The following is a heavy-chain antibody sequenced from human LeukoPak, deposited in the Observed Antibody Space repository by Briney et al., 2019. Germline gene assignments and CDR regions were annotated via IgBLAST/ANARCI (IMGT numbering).Heavy chain of an antibody. CDR1: GGSISSYY. V-gene: IGHV4-59*01. D-gene: IGHD6-13*01. CDR3: AREEAAAGGNWFDP. Sequence: SETLSLTCTVSGGSISSYYWSWIRQPPGQGLEWIGYIYYSGSTNYNPSLKSRVTISVDTSKNQFSLKLSSVTAADTAVYYCAREEAAAGGNWFDPWGQGTLVTVSS. J-gene: IGHJ5*02. CDR2: IYYSGST.